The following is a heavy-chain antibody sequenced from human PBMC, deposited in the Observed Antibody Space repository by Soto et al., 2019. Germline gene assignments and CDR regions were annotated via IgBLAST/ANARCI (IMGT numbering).Heavy chain of an antibody. CDR1: GFTFSDYY. V-gene: IGHV3-11*06. Sequence: PGGSLRLSCAASGFTFSDYYMSWIRQAPGKGLEWVSYISGSSIYTNYAGSVKGRFTVSRDNAKNSLYLQMSSLRAEDTAVYYCARDRGVGQPAGWFDPWGQGTPVTVSS. CDR3: ARDRGVGQPAGWFDP. J-gene: IGHJ5*02. D-gene: IGHD3-10*01. CDR2: ISGSSIYT.